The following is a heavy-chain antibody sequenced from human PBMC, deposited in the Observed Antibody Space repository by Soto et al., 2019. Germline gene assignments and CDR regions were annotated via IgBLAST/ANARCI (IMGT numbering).Heavy chain of an antibody. CDR1: GQSFSGHT. V-gene: IGHV4-34*01. D-gene: IGHD2-2*01. CDR2: ISQSGST. CDR3: ARGSGIAVIPGELEDVHYDY. Sequence: QVQLQPWGAGLLKPSETLSLTCAVYGQSFSGHTWSWIRQSPGKGLEWIGEISQSGSTYYNPSLKTRVTISADTSNYQFPLTLNSVTAADTGVFYCARGSGIAVIPGELEDVHYDYWGQGTLVSVSS. J-gene: IGHJ4*02.